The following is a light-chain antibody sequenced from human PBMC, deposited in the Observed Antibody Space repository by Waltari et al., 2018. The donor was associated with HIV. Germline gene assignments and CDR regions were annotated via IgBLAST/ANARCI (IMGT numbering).Light chain of an antibody. Sequence: QSVLTQPPSASGTPGQSVTISCSGRSSNIGSNYVNWYQQLPGPAPKLLSESMDRRPSGAPDRFSGSKSGTSASLAISGLQSGDEADYYCAAWDDSLNGPVFGGGTKLTVL. CDR3: AAWDDSLNGPV. CDR1: SSNIGSNY. V-gene: IGLV1-44*01. J-gene: IGLJ2*01. CDR2: SMD.